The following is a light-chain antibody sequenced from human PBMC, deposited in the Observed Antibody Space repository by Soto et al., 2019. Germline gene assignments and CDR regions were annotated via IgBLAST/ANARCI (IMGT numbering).Light chain of an antibody. J-gene: IGLJ1*01. CDR1: SSDVGGYDY. V-gene: IGLV2-14*01. CDR2: EVS. CDR3: SSYSISTAYL. Sequence: SVVTQPAAVSAALGQAVSIFCPGTSSDVGGYDYVSWYQLHPGKAPKLMIFEVSNRPSGVSYRFSGSKSGNTASLTISGLQAEDEADYFCSSYSISTAYLFGTGTKVTVL.